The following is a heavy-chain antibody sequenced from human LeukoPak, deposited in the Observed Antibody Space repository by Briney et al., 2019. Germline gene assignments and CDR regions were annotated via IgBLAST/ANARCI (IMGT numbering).Heavy chain of an antibody. CDR3: AKEENYYDSSGYYHLFDY. Sequence: PGRSLRLSCAASGFTFSSYGMHWVRQAPGKGLEWVAVISYDGSNKYYADSVKGRFTISRDNSKNTLYLQMNSLRAEDTAVYYCAKEENYYDSSGYYHLFDYWGQGTLVTVSS. J-gene: IGHJ4*02. CDR2: ISYDGSNK. D-gene: IGHD3-22*01. V-gene: IGHV3-30*18. CDR1: GFTFSSYG.